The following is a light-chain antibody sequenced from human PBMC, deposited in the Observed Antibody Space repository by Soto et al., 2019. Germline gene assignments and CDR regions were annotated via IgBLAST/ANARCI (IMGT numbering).Light chain of an antibody. CDR2: LAS. CDR1: QSLLHSNGYNY. CDR3: MQVLQTPFT. Sequence: DIVLTQSTLSLPVTPGEPASISCRSSQSLLHSNGYNYLAWFLQKAGQSPQLLIYLASSRASGVPDRFSGSGSDTDFTLKISRVEAEDVGVYYCMQVLQTPFTFGGGTKVDIK. J-gene: IGKJ4*01. V-gene: IGKV2-28*01.